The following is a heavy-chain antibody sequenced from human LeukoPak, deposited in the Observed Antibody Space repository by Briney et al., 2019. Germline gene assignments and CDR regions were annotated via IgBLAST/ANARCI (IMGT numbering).Heavy chain of an antibody. V-gene: IGHV1-58*01. CDR2: IDVRSGNT. CDR1: GFTYLSSV. CDR3: AAEGRPTVVTFRKGAVDL. J-gene: IGHJ3*01. Sequence: SVTDSCQATGFTYLSSVVQWVRQARGQRLAWIGWIDVRSGNTNYAQKLQERVTITRDMSTSTVYMELSSLRSEDTAVYYCAAEGRPTVVTFRKGAVDLWGQGTMVTVSS. D-gene: IGHD4-23*01.